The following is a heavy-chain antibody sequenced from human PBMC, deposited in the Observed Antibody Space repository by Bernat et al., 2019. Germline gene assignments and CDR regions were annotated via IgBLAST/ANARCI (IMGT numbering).Heavy chain of an antibody. V-gene: IGHV3-20*04. CDR1: GFTFDDYG. Sequence: EVQLVESGGGVVRPGGSLRLSCAASGFTFDDYGMSWVRQAPGKGLEWVSGINWNGGSTGYADSVKGRFTISRDNSKNSLYLQMNSLRAEDTASYYCARASSFGYSSSWHLDYWGQGTLVTVSS. J-gene: IGHJ4*02. D-gene: IGHD6-13*01. CDR3: ARASSFGYSSSWHLDY. CDR2: INWNGGST.